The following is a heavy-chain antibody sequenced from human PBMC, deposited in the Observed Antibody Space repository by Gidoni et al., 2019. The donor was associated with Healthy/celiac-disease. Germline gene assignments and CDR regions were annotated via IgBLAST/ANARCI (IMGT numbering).Heavy chain of an antibody. V-gene: IGHV1-18*01. J-gene: IGHJ4*02. Sequence: QVQLVQSGAEVKKPGASVKVSCTASGYTFTSSGIRWVRQAPGQGLEWMGWISAYNGNTNYAQKLQGRVTMTTDTSTSTAYMELRSLRSDDTAVYYCAREVTYYDFWSGYYYDYWGQGTLVTVSS. CDR2: ISAYNGNT. CDR1: GYTFTSSG. CDR3: AREVTYYDFWSGYYYDY. D-gene: IGHD3-3*01.